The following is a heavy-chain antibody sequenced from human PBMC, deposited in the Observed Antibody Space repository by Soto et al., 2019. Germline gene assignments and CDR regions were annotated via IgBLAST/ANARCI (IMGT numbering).Heavy chain of an antibody. D-gene: IGHD3-3*01. V-gene: IGHV5-51*01. Sequence: PGESLKISCKGSGYSFTSYWIGWVRQMPGEGLEWMGIIYPGDSDTRYSPSFQGQVTISADKSISTAYLQWSSLKASDTAMYYCARGYYDFWSGYQNEDYYYGMDVWGQGTTVTVAS. CDR1: GYSFTSYW. CDR3: ARGYYDFWSGYQNEDYYYGMDV. J-gene: IGHJ6*02. CDR2: IYPGDSDT.